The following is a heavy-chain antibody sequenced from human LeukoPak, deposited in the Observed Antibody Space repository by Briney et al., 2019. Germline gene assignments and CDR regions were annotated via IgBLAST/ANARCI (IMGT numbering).Heavy chain of an antibody. D-gene: IGHD3-22*01. J-gene: IGHJ4*02. Sequence: ETLSLTCTVSGGSISNGAYYWSWVRQAPGTGLEWVSVIYSGGTTYYADSVKGRFTISRDNSKNTLYLQMNSLRAEDTAVYYCARETDRGFFDYWGQGTLVTVSS. CDR3: ARETDRGFFDY. CDR2: IYSGGTT. CDR1: GGSISNGAYY. V-gene: IGHV3-53*01.